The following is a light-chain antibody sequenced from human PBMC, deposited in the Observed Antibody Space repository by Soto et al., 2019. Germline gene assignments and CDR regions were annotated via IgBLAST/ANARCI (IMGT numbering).Light chain of an antibody. CDR1: QSVSSN. V-gene: IGKV3-15*01. J-gene: IGKJ1*01. CDR3: QQYNNWPPWT. Sequence: EIVMTQSPATLSVSPGERATLSCRASQSVSSNLAWYQQKPGQAPRLLIYGASTRATGIPARFSGGGSGTEFTLTISSLQSEDFAVYYCQQYNNWPPWTFSQGTKVEIK. CDR2: GAS.